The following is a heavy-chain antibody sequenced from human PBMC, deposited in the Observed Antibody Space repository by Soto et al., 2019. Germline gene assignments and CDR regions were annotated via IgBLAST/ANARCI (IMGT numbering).Heavy chain of an antibody. V-gene: IGHV4-39*01. CDR2: IYYSGST. D-gene: IGHD3-3*01. J-gene: IGHJ5*02. CDR3: ARQAWSCYFYWFDP. Sequence: LSLTCTVSGGSISSSSYYWGWIRQPPGKGLEWIGSIYYSGSTYYNPSLKSRVTISVDTSKNQFSLKLSSVTAADTAVYYCARQAWSCYFYWFDPWGQGTLVTVSS. CDR1: GGSISSSSYY.